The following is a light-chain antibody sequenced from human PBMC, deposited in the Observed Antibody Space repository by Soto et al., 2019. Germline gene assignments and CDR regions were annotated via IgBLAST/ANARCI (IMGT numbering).Light chain of an antibody. CDR1: GSDVGGYDY. CDR2: DVN. CDR3: SSYTSSSTPLYV. Sequence: QSVLTLPASVSGSPGQSITISCTGTGSDVGGYDYVSWYQQHPGKAPKLMIYDVNNRPSGVSNRFSGSKSGNTASLTISGLQAEDEADYYCSSYTSSSTPLYVFGTGTKSPS. J-gene: IGLJ1*01. V-gene: IGLV2-14*01.